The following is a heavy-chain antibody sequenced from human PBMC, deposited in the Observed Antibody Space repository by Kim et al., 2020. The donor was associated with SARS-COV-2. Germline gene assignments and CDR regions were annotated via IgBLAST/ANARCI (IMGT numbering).Heavy chain of an antibody. CDR2: IYPGDSDT. CDR1: GYSFTSYW. D-gene: IGHD3-3*01. CDR3: ARLTIFGDRERGNWFDP. J-gene: IGHJ5*02. V-gene: IGHV5-51*01. Sequence: GESLKISCKGSGYSFTSYWIGWVRQMPGKGLEWMGIIYPGDSDTRYSPSFQGQVTISADKSISTAYLQWSSLKASDTAMYYCARLTIFGDRERGNWFDPWGQGTLVTVSS.